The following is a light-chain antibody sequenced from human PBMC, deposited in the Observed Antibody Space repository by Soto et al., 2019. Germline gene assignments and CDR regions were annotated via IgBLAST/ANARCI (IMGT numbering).Light chain of an antibody. CDR1: RGSFAGNS. CDR2: EDD. Sequence: NFILTQPRSVSESPGKTVTISCTRDRGSFAGNSVQWYQQRPGSAPTTVIYEDDQRPSGVPNRFSGSIDSSSRSASLTISGLQAEDEADYYCQSYDTSDLVFGGGTKLTVL. CDR3: QSYDTSDLV. J-gene: IGLJ2*01. V-gene: IGLV6-57*04.